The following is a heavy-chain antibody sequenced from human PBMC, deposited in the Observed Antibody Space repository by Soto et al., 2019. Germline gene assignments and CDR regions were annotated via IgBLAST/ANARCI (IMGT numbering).Heavy chain of an antibody. CDR2: ISGSGGST. CDR3: AKVPHGLSGGGAY. J-gene: IGHJ4*02. V-gene: IGHV3-23*01. D-gene: IGHD3-16*02. CDR1: GFTFSSYA. Sequence: EVQLLESGGGLVQPGGSLRLSCAASGFTFSSYAMSWVRQAPGKGLEWVSAISGSGGSTYYADSVKGRFTISRDNSKTTLYLQMNSLRAEDTAVYYCAKVPHGLSGGGAYWGQGTLVTVSS.